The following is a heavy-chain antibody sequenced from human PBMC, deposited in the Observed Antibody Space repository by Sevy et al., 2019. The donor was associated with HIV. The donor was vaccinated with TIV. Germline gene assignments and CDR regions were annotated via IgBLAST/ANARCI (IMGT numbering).Heavy chain of an antibody. CDR1: GFTFSSYW. Sequence: GGSLRLSCAASGFTFSSYWMSWVRQAPGKGLEWVANIKQDGSEKYYVDSVKGRFTISRDNAKNSLYLQMNSLRAEDMAVYYCARESCSSTSCYIGWPYYFDYWGQGTLVTVSS. J-gene: IGHJ4*02. V-gene: IGHV3-7*01. CDR3: ARESCSSTSCYIGWPYYFDY. CDR2: IKQDGSEK. D-gene: IGHD2-2*02.